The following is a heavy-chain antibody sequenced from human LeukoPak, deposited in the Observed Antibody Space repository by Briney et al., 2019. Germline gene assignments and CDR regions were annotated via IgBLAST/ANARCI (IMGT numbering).Heavy chain of an antibody. J-gene: IGHJ6*02. CDR1: GFTFTNYW. CDR3: ARERIVGAASTRYYGMDV. D-gene: IGHD1-26*01. CDR2: MKPDGSER. V-gene: IGHV3-7*03. Sequence: GGSLRLSCAASGFTFTNYWMSWVRQAPGKGLEWVANMKPDGSERCYVDSVKGRFTVSRDNAKNSLYFQMNSLRAEDTAVYYCARERIVGAASTRYYGMDVWGQGTTVTVSS.